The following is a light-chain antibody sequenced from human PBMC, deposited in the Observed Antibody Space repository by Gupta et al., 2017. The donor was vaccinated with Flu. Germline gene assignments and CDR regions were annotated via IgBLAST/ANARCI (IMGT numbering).Light chain of an antibody. V-gene: IGKV1-39*01. CDR2: GAS. Sequence: IKRTKYPSYLYASVGDRVTIPCRASQSIRNYLNWYQQKPGKAPKPLIYGASSVKSGVPSRFSGSGCGTDFTLTISRRQPEDFAIYYCQHSHSSPFPFGQGTKLEIK. CDR3: QHSHSSPFP. CDR1: QSIRNY. J-gene: IGKJ2*01.